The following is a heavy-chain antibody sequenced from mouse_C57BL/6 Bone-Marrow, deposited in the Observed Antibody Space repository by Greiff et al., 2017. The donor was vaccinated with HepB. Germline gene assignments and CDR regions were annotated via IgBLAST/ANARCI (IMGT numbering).Heavy chain of an antibody. J-gene: IGHJ4*01. D-gene: IGHD1-1*01. CDR3: ARQYYYGSSDYAMDY. CDR1: GFTFSDYG. Sequence: EVQGVESGGGLVKPGGSLKLSCAASGFTFSDYGMHWVRQAPEKGLEWVAYISSGSSTIYYADTVKGRFTISRDNAKNTLFLQMTSLRSEDTAMYYCARQYYYGSSDYAMDYWGQGTSVTVSS. V-gene: IGHV5-17*01. CDR2: ISSGSSTI.